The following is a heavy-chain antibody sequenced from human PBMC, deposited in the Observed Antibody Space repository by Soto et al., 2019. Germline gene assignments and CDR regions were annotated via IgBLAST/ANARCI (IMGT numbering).Heavy chain of an antibody. D-gene: IGHD4-17*01. CDR2: ISYDGSNK. CDR3: ARDGGLYGAYALDY. J-gene: IGHJ4*02. CDR1: GFTFSSYA. Sequence: GGSLRLSCAASGFTFSSYAMHWVRQAPGKGLEWVAVISYDGSNKYYADSVKGRFTISRDNSKNTLYLQMNSLRAEDTAVYYCARDGGLYGAYALDYWGQGTLVTVS. V-gene: IGHV3-30-3*01.